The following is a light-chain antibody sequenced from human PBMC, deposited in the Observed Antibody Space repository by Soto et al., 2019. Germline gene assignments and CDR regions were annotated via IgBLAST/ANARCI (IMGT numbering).Light chain of an antibody. V-gene: IGLV1-44*01. J-gene: IGLJ1*01. CDR3: AAWDDRLNGFV. CDR1: SSNIGANT. Sequence: QAVVTQPPSASGAPGQRVTISCSGGSSNIGANTVNWYQQVPGTAPKLLIHVDNQRPSGVPDRFSGSKSGTSAFLAISGLQSEDEADYYCAAWDDRLNGFVFGTGTKLTVL. CDR2: VDN.